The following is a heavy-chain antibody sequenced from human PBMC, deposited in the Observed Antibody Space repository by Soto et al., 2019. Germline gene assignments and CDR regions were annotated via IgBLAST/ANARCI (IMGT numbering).Heavy chain of an antibody. CDR3: AREVEYCSGGSCAAPGAFDI. V-gene: IGHV1-69*08. D-gene: IGHD2-15*01. Sequence: QVQLVQSGAEVKKPGSSVKVSCKASGGTLSSYTISWVRQAPGQGLEWMGRIIPILAIPNYAQKFQGRVTITADKSTSTAYMELSSLRSEDTAVYYCAREVEYCSGGSCAAPGAFDIWGQGTMFTVSS. CDR1: GGTLSSYT. J-gene: IGHJ3*02. CDR2: IIPILAIP.